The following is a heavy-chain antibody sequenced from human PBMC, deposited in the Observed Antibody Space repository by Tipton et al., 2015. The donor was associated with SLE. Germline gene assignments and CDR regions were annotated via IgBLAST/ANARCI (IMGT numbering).Heavy chain of an antibody. CDR2: ISWDGGST. Sequence: GSLRLSCAASRFTFDDYTMHWVRQAPGKGLEWVSLISWDGGSTYYADSVKGRFTISRDNSKNSLYLQMNSLRTEDTALYYCAKEGGGDLGYFDYWGQGTLVTVSS. J-gene: IGHJ4*02. CDR3: AKEGGGDLGYFDY. D-gene: IGHD2-21*02. V-gene: IGHV3-43*01. CDR1: RFTFDDYT.